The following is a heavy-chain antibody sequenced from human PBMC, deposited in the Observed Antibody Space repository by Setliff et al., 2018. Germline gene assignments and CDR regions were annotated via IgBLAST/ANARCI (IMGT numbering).Heavy chain of an antibody. CDR1: GYSISSGYY. V-gene: IGHV4-38-2*02. CDR2: IYHSGST. Sequence: PSETLSLTFTVSGYSISSGYYWGWIRQPPGKGLEWIGSIYHSGSTYYNPSLKSRVTISVDTSKDQFSLKLSSVTAADTAVYYCARGGRGSSMTWGQGTMVTVSS. CDR3: ARGGRGSSMT. D-gene: IGHD6-13*01. J-gene: IGHJ3*01.